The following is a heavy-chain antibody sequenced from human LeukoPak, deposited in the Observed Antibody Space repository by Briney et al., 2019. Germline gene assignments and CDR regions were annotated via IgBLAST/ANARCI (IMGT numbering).Heavy chain of an antibody. V-gene: IGHV3-23*01. Sequence: GGSLRLSCAASGFTFSSYAMSWVRQAPGKGLDWVSAISGSGGSTDYADSLKGRFTISRDNSKNTLYLQMNSLRAEDTAVYYCAKDAPFGSYFDYWGQGTLVTVSS. CDR1: GFTFSSYA. J-gene: IGHJ4*02. CDR2: ISGSGGST. CDR3: AKDAPFGSYFDY. D-gene: IGHD1-26*01.